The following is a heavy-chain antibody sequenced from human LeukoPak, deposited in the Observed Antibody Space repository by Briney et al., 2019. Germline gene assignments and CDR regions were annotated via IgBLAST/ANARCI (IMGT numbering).Heavy chain of an antibody. CDR1: GYTFTGYY. D-gene: IGHD3-22*01. CDR3: ARWLISYYYDSSGYSTYDY. CDR2: INPNSGGT. V-gene: IGHV1-2*02. Sequence: GASVKVSCKASGYTFTGYYMHWVRQAPGQGLEWMGWINPNSGGTNYAQKFQGRVTMTRDTSISTAYMELSRLRSDDTAVYYCARWLISYYYDSSGYSTYDYWGQGTLVTVSS. J-gene: IGHJ4*02.